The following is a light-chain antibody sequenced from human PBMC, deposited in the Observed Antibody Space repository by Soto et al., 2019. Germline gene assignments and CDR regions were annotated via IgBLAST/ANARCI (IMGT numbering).Light chain of an antibody. Sequence: EIVLTQSPGNLSLSPGERATLSCRASQSVSSIYFAWYQQKPGQAPRLLIYGASSRATGIPDRFSGSGSGSDFTLTISRLEPEDFAVYYCQQFGTSPPSTFGQGTRLAIK. CDR1: QSVSSIY. V-gene: IGKV3-20*01. CDR2: GAS. J-gene: IGKJ5*01. CDR3: QQFGTSPPST.